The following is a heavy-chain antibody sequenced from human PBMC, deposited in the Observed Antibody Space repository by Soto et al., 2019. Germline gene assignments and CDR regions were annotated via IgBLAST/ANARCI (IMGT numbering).Heavy chain of an antibody. Sequence: QVHLVQSGAEVKTPGSSVKVSCKAAGGTFNTYTLIWVRQAPGHGPEWMGRIIPMLTVTNSAQKFQGRVTLTADKSTGTAFMELTSLRSDDTAIYYCSIGSWSAETFDIWGQGTMVTVSS. V-gene: IGHV1-69*02. D-gene: IGHD2-2*01. CDR3: SIGSWSAETFDI. CDR1: GGTFNTYT. CDR2: IIPMLTVT. J-gene: IGHJ3*02.